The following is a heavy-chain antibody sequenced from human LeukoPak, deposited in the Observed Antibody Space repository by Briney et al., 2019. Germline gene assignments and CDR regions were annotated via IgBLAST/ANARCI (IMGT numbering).Heavy chain of an antibody. V-gene: IGHV3-23*01. D-gene: IGHD3-16*01. CDR2: ISGSGDKT. J-gene: IGHJ6*02. CDR1: GLTFSRFA. CDR3: AKGWDVVSPYEYAGMDV. Sequence: GGSLRLSCAASGLTFSRFAMNWVRQAPGKGLGWVSSISGSGDKTYYADSVKGRFTISRDNSNNTLYLQMNSLRAEDTAVYYCAKGWDVVSPYEYAGMDVWGQGTTVTVSS.